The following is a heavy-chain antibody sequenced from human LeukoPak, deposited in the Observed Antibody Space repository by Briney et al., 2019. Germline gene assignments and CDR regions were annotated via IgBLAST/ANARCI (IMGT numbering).Heavy chain of an antibody. J-gene: IGHJ4*02. CDR1: GGSFSGYY. V-gene: IGHV4-34*01. CDR3: ARLNCGGDCYPLN. D-gene: IGHD2-21*02. Sequence: SETLSLTCAVYGGSFSGYYWSWIRQPPGKGLEWIGEINHSGSTNYNPSLKSRVTISVDTSKNQFSLKLSSVTAADTAVYYCARLNCGGDCYPLNWGQGTLVTVSS. CDR2: INHSGST.